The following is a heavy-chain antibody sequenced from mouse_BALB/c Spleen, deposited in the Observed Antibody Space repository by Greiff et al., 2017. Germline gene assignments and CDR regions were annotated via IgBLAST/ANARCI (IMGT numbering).Heavy chain of an antibody. CDR1: GYSITSDYA. CDR3: ARWLLREGYFDY. J-gene: IGHJ2*01. Sequence: EVKLMESGPGLVKPSQSLSLTCTVTGYSITSDYAWNWIRQFPGNKLEWMGYISYSGSTSYNPSLKSRISITRDTSKNQFFLQLNSVTTEDTATYYCARWLLREGYFDYWGQGTTLTVSS. V-gene: IGHV3-2*02. CDR2: ISYSGST. D-gene: IGHD2-3*01.